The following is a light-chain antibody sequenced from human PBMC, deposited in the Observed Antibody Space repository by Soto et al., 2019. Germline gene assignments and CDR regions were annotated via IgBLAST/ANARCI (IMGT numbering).Light chain of an antibody. CDR1: QSVRNS. CDR3: QQRSDWPPPLT. J-gene: IGKJ4*01. Sequence: EIVLTQSPGTLSLSPGERATLSCRASQSVRNSLAWYQQKPGQAPRLLIYAASHRATGIPTRFSGSGSGTDFILTITSLEPEDVAVYYCQQRSDWPPPLTFGGGTKVDIK. CDR2: AAS. V-gene: IGKV3-11*01.